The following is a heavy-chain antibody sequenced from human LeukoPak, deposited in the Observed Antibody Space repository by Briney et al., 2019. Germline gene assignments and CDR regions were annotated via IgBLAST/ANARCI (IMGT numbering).Heavy chain of an antibody. J-gene: IGHJ4*02. D-gene: IGHD4-23*01. Sequence: GGSLRLSCAASGFTFSSYWMNWVRQAPGKGLVWVSRIASDGSSTTYPDSVKGRFSISRDNAKNTLYLQMNSLRVEDTAVYYCARGRPHGNDYWGQGTLVTASS. V-gene: IGHV3-74*01. CDR1: GFTFSSYW. CDR3: ARGRPHGNDY. CDR2: IASDGSST.